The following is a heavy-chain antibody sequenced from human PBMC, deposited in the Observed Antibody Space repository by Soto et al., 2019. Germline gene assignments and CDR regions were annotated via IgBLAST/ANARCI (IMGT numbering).Heavy chain of an antibody. Sequence: SETLSLTCTVSGGSVSSGSYYWSWIRQPPGKGLEWIGYIYYSGRTYYNPSLKSRVTISVDTSKNQFSLKLSSVTAADTAVYYCARGYSSSWYSRDWFDPWGQGTLVTVSS. CDR3: ARGYSSSWYSRDWFDP. D-gene: IGHD6-13*01. CDR2: IYYSGRT. V-gene: IGHV4-61*01. J-gene: IGHJ5*02. CDR1: GGSVSSGSYY.